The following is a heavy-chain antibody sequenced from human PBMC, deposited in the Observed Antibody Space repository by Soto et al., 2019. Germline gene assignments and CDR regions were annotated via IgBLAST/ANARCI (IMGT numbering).Heavy chain of an antibody. Sequence: EVQLEESGGTLVQPGGSLRLSCAASGFTFSNYWMSWVRQAPGKGLERVANINRDGSEKYSGDSVRGRFTISRDNPKNSLYLQMTSLSVDDTALYYCARAGVSYGLDFWGQGTLVTVSS. J-gene: IGHJ4*02. CDR2: INRDGSEK. D-gene: IGHD3-3*01. V-gene: IGHV3-7*01. CDR3: ARAGVSYGLDF. CDR1: GFTFSNYW.